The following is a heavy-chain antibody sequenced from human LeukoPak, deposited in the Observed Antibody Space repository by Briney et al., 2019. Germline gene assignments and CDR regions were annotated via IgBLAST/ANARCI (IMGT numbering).Heavy chain of an antibody. D-gene: IGHD3-22*01. CDR1: GFTFSSYG. CDR2: IRYDGSNK. Sequence: GGSLRLSCAASGFTFSSYGMHWVRQAPGKGLEWVAFIRYDGSNKYYADSVKGRFTISRDNSKNTLYLQMNSLRAEDTAVYYCAKGGLYYYDSSGYSTFGLIWGQGTLVTVSS. V-gene: IGHV3-30*02. CDR3: AKGGLYYYDSSGYSTFGLI. J-gene: IGHJ4*02.